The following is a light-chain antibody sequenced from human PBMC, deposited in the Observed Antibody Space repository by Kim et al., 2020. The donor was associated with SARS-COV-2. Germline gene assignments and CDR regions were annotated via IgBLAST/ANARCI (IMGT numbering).Light chain of an antibody. CDR2: DAS. CDR3: QQYNKWPLT. V-gene: IGKV3-15*01. CDR1: LGVSSN. J-gene: IGKJ4*01. Sequence: SESPVERAMLTCRARLGVSSNLAWYQQKRGQAPRLLIYDASTRATDIPARFSGSGSGKEFTLTISSLQSEDFAGYYCQQYNKWPLTFGGGTKLEI.